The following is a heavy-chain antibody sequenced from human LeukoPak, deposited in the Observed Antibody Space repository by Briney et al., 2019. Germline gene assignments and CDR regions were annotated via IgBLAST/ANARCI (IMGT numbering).Heavy chain of an antibody. J-gene: IGHJ6*02. D-gene: IGHD6-13*01. CDR1: GYTFTGYY. CDR2: INPNSGGT. Sequence: ASVKVSCKASGYTFTGYYMHWVRQAPGQGLEWMGWINPNSGGTNYAQKFQGRVTMTRDTSISTAYMELSRLRSDDTAVYYCAPGFNAEEQQLENYYYYGMDVWGQGTTVTVSS. CDR3: APGFNAEEQQLENYYYYGMDV. V-gene: IGHV1-2*02.